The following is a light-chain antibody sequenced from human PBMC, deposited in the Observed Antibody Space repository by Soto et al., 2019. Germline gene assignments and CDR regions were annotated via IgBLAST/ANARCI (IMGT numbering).Light chain of an antibody. Sequence: IQMNQSPSTLSASVGDRVTITCRASQSISSWMAWYQQKPGKVPKLLIYRASSLESGVPSRFSGRGSRTEFTLTITSLQHDDYATYYREQYNSVFGQGTKVEI. CDR2: RAS. CDR3: EQYNSV. V-gene: IGKV1-5*03. J-gene: IGKJ1*01. CDR1: QSISSW.